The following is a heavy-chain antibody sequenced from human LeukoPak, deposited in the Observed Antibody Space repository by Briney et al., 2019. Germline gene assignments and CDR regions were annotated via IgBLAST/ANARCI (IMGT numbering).Heavy chain of an antibody. J-gene: IGHJ4*02. D-gene: IGHD1-7*01. Sequence: GGSLRLSCAASGFTFSSYSMNWVRQAPGKGLEWVSYISSSSTAIYYADSVKDRFTISRDNAKNSLFLQMNSLRSEDTAVYYCAREPHGNYHTPGDYWGQGTLVTVSS. CDR2: ISSSSTAI. CDR3: AREPHGNYHTPGDY. V-gene: IGHV3-48*04. CDR1: GFTFSSYS.